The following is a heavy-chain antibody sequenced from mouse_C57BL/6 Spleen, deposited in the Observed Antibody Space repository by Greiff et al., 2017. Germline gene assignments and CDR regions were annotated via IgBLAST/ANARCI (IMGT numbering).Heavy chain of an antibody. CDR1: GYTFTDYE. D-gene: IGHD1-1*01. V-gene: IGHV1-15*01. CDR3: TGGYYGSSWYFDV. J-gene: IGHJ1*03. CDR2: IDPETGGT. Sequence: VQLQESGAELVRPGASVTLSCKASGYTFTDYEMHWVKQTPVHGLEWIGAIDPETGGTAYNQKFKGKAILTADKSSSTAYMELRSLTSEDSAVYYCTGGYYGSSWYFDVWGTGTTVTVSS.